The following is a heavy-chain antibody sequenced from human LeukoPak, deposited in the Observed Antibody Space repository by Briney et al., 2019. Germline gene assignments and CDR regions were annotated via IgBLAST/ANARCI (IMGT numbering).Heavy chain of an antibody. CDR3: ARDAYYYDSSGYLDH. V-gene: IGHV4-39*07. CDR1: GGSISSSTYY. J-gene: IGHJ4*02. D-gene: IGHD3-22*01. CDR2: IYYSGST. Sequence: SETLSLTCTVSGGSISSSTYYWGWIRQPPGRGLEWIGSIYYSGSTYYNPSLKSRVTISVDTSKNQFSLRLTSVTAADTAVYFCARDAYYYDSSGYLDHWGQGTLVTVSS.